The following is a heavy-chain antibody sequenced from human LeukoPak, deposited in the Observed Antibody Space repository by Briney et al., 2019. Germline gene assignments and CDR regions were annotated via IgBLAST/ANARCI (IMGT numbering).Heavy chain of an antibody. CDR2: IYYSGST. CDR1: GGSISSYY. J-gene: IGHJ5*02. D-gene: IGHD6-19*01. Sequence: SETLSLTCTVSGGSISSYYWSWIRQPPGKGLEWIGYIYYSGSTNYNPSLKSRVTISVDTSKNQFSLKLSSVTAADTAVYYCARGEVAAWFDPWGQGTLVTVSS. CDR3: ARGEVAAWFDP. V-gene: IGHV4-59*01.